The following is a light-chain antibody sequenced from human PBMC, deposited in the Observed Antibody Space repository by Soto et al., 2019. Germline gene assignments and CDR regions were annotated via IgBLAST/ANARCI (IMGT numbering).Light chain of an antibody. J-gene: IGKJ1*01. Sequence: EIVLTQSPGTLSFSPRERATLSCRASRTVSSSYLAWYQQKPGQATRLLIYGASRRATGTPDRFSGSESGTDFTLTISRLEPEDFAVYYCQQYGSSPQWTFGQGTKVDIK. CDR2: GAS. V-gene: IGKV3-20*01. CDR1: RTVSSSY. CDR3: QQYGSSPQWT.